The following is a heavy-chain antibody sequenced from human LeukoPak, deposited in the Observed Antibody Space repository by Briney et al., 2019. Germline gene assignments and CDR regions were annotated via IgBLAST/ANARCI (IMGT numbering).Heavy chain of an antibody. D-gene: IGHD3-3*01. Sequence: GGSLRLSCTASGFTFGDYAMSWVRQAPGKGLEWVGFIRSKAYGGTTEYAASVKGRFTISRDDSKSIAYLQMNSPKTEDTAVYYCTREGHYDFWSGPCYYFDYWGQGTLVTVSS. V-gene: IGHV3-49*04. CDR2: IRSKAYGGTT. CDR3: TREGHYDFWSGPCYYFDY. CDR1: GFTFGDYA. J-gene: IGHJ4*02.